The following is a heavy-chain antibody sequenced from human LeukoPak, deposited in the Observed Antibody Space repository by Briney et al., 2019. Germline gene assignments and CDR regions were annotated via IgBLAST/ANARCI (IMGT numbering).Heavy chain of an antibody. CDR2: VYPGDSDT. V-gene: IGHV5-51*01. D-gene: IGHD5-18*01. CDR3: ARYGYGYPTTGYGLDV. Sequence: GECLKSPCQGSGYSFISYCIGGVRQRPAKGLEWMGIVYPGDSDTRYSPSFQGDVTISADKSISTAYLQWSSLKASDTAMYYWARYGYGYPTTGYGLDVWAKGPRSPSPQ. CDR1: GYSFISYC. J-gene: IGHJ6*04.